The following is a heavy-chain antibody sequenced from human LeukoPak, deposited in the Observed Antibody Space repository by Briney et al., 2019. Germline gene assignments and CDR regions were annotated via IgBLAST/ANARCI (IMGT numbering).Heavy chain of an antibody. CDR3: ASPGPFDY. J-gene: IGHJ4*02. CDR2: ISSSSSYI. Sequence: PGGSLRLSCAASGFTFSCHSMTWVRQAPCQGLEWVSSISSSSSYIYYADSVKGRFTISRDNAKNSLYLQMNSLRAEDTAVYYCASPGPFDYWGQGTLVTVSS. CDR1: GFTFSCHS. V-gene: IGHV3-21*01.